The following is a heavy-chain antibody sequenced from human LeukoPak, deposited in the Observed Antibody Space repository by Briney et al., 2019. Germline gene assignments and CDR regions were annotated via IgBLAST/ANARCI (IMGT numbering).Heavy chain of an antibody. D-gene: IGHD1-26*01. CDR3: ARHGGNYDY. CDR1: GYSFSSYW. J-gene: IGHJ4*02. Sequence: GESLKISCKGSGYSFSSYWIGLVRQMPGKGLEWMGIIYPVDSDTRYSPSFQGQVSISVDKSISTAYLQWSSLKASDTAIYYCARHGGNYDYWGQGTLVTVSS. CDR2: IYPVDSDT. V-gene: IGHV5-51*01.